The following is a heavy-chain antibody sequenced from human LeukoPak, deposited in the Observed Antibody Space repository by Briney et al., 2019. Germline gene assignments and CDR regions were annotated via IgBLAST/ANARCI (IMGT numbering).Heavy chain of an antibody. J-gene: IGHJ5*02. CDR3: VRFALSSSLDH. CDR1: GYRLANNW. V-gene: IGHV5-51*01. Sequence: GESLKISCKISGYRLANNWIGWVRQVPGKGLEWMGLIYPGYSDAKYSPSFQGQVTLSVDTSISTAYLQLGGLRASDTAIYYCVRFALSSSLDHWGQGTLVTVSS. D-gene: IGHD6-13*01. CDR2: IYPGYSDA.